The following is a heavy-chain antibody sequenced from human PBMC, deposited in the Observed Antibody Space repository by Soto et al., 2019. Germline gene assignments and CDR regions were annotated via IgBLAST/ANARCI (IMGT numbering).Heavy chain of an antibody. Sequence: QVQLVESGGGVVQPGRSLRLSCAASGFTYSSYAMHWVRQAPGKGLEWVAVISYDGNHKYYADFVKGRFTISRDNSKNTLDLQMNSLRPQDTAVYYCARFIPAVQTDAVDIWGQGTMVTVSS. J-gene: IGHJ3*02. CDR1: GFTYSSYA. D-gene: IGHD2-2*01. CDR3: ARFIPAVQTDAVDI. CDR2: ISYDGNHK. V-gene: IGHV3-30-3*01.